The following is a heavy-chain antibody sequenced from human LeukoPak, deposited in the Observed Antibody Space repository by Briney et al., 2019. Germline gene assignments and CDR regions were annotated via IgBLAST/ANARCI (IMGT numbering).Heavy chain of an antibody. CDR1: GASISSYY. J-gene: IGHJ4*02. CDR2: IDYSGSP. D-gene: IGHD4-11*01. V-gene: IGHV4-59*08. Sequence: SETLSLTCTVSGASISSYYWSWIRQPPGKRLEWIGYIDYSGSPNYNPSLKSRVTISVDTSKSQFSLKLSSVTAAGTAVYFCARHYPPDYTFDCWGRGTLLTVSS. CDR3: ARHYPPDYTFDC.